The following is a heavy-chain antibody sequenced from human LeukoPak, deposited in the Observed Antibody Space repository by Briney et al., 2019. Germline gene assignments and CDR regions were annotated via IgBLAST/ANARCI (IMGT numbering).Heavy chain of an antibody. CDR3: ARSAYDNSRAFDI. CDR2: IYYSGST. D-gene: IGHD3-9*01. Sequence: PSETLSLTCTVSGGSISSSSYYWGWIRQPPGKGLEWIGSIYYSGSTYYNPSLKSRVTISVDTSKNQFSLKLSSVTAADTAVYYCARSAYDNSRAFDIWGQGTMVTVSS. CDR1: GGSISSSSYY. J-gene: IGHJ3*02. V-gene: IGHV4-39*01.